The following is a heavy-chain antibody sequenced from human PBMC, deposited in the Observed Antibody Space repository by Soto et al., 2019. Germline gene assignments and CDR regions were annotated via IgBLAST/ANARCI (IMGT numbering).Heavy chain of an antibody. CDR3: ARVVGVASLRGYYYYGMDV. CDR1: GYTFTSYG. D-gene: IGHD3-3*01. V-gene: IGHV1-18*01. CDR2: ISAYNGNT. Sequence: GASVKVSCKASGYTFTSYGISWVRQAPGQGLEWMGWISAYNGNTNYAQKLQGRVTMTTDTSTSTAYMELRSLRSDDTAVYYCARVVGVASLRGYYYYGMDVWGQGTTVTAP. J-gene: IGHJ6*02.